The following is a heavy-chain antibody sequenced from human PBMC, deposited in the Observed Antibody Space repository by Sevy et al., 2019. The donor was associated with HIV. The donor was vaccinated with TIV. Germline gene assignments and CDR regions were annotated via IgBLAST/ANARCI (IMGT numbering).Heavy chain of an antibody. V-gene: IGHV3-53*01. Sequence: GGSLRLSCAASGFTVSSNYMSWVRQAPGKGLEWVSVIYSGGSTYYADSVKGRFNISRDNSKNTLYLQMNSLRAEDTAVYYCARAQMTTVIVDAAFDIWGQGTMVTV. CDR2: IYSGGST. J-gene: IGHJ3*02. CDR3: ARAQMTTVIVDAAFDI. D-gene: IGHD4-4*01. CDR1: GFTVSSNY.